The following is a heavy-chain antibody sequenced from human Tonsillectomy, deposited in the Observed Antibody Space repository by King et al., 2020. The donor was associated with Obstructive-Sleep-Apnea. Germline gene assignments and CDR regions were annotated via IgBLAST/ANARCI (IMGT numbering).Heavy chain of an antibody. CDR1: GGPISSDGYS. CDR2: IHHSGST. CDR3: ARGGDSGSYPRQFDL. J-gene: IGHJ4*02. Sequence: LQLQESGSGLVKPSQTLSLTCAVSGGPISSDGYSWSWIRQPPGKGLEWIGHIHHSGSTYYSASLNRRVTISVDRSQNQFSLSLRSGTAADTAVYYCARGGDSGSYPRQFDLWGQGTLVTVSS. V-gene: IGHV4-30-2*01. D-gene: IGHD3-10*01.